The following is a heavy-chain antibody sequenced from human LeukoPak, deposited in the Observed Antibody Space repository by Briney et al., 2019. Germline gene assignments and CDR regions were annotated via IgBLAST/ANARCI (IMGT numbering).Heavy chain of an antibody. CDR3: GKTTIGYSSGRYPGWPVDY. D-gene: IGHD6-19*01. CDR2: IFGSGGSA. Sequence: GGSLRLSCVASGFTFNNYAMYWVRQAPGRGLEWVSGIFGSGGSAHYADSVKGRFTISRDNSKNTVYLQINSLRVEDTAVYYCGKTTIGYSSGRYPGWPVDYCGQGSLVTVSS. CDR1: GFTFNNYA. J-gene: IGHJ4*02. V-gene: IGHV3-23*01.